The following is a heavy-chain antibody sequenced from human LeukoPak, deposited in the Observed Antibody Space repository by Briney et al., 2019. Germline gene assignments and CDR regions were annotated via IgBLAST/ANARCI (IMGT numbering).Heavy chain of an antibody. CDR1: GGSISSYY. V-gene: IGHV4-59*01. D-gene: IGHD2-8*01. CDR2: IYYSGST. CDR3: ARDMVLFDP. J-gene: IGHJ5*02. Sequence: SETLSLTCTVSGGSISSYYWSWIRQPPGKGLEWIGYIYYSGSTNYNPSLKSRVTISVDTSKNQFPLKLSSVTAADTAVYYCARDMVLFDPWGQGTLVTVSS.